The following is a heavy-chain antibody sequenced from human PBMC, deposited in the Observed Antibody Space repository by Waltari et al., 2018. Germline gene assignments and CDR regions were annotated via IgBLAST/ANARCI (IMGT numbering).Heavy chain of an antibody. D-gene: IGHD1-26*01. CDR2: IDWDDDK. J-gene: IGHJ4*02. V-gene: IGHV2-70*16. Sequence: QVTLKESGPVLVKPTQTLTLTCTFSGFSLSTSGMCVSWIRQPPGKALEWLARIDWDDDKFYSTSLKTRLTISKDTSKNQVVLTMTNMDPVDTATHYCARTRNGGGAIDYWGQGTLVTVSS. CDR3: ARTRNGGGAIDY. CDR1: GFSLSTSGMC.